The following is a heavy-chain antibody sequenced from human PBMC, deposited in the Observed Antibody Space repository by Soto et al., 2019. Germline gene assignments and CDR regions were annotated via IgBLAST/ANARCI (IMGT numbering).Heavy chain of an antibody. CDR1: GFTFSSYA. CDR3: ARGRQGEWWYPTPSGMDV. CDR2: ISYDGSNK. Sequence: QVQLVESGGGVVQPGRSLRLSCAASGFTFSSYAMHWVRQAPGKGLEWVAVISYDGSNKYYADSVKGRFTISRDNSKKHLYLQKNSPGAEDKAVDYRARGRQGEWWYPTPSGMDVWGQGTTVTVSS. V-gene: IGHV3-30-3*01. D-gene: IGHD2-15*01. J-gene: IGHJ6*02.